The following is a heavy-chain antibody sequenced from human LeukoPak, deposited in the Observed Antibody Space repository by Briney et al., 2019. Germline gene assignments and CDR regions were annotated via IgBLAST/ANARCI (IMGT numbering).Heavy chain of an antibody. CDR3: ARGIMTTVPTFDY. V-gene: IGHV4-31*03. CDR2: IYYSGST. J-gene: IGHJ4*02. D-gene: IGHD4-17*01. Sequence: SETLSLTCTVSGGSISSGGYYWSWIRQHPGKGLEWIGYIYYSGSTYYNPSLKSRVTISVDTSKNQFSLKLSSVTAAETAVYYCARGIMTTVPTFDYWGQGTLVTVSS. CDR1: GGSISSGGYY.